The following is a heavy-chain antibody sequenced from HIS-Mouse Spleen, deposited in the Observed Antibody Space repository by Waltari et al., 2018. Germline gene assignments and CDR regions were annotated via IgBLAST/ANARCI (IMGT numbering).Heavy chain of an antibody. D-gene: IGHD5-12*01. CDR1: GGTFSSYA. Sequence: QVQLVQSGAEVKKPGSSVKVSCKASGGTFSSYAISWVRQAPGKGLEWMGGIIPIFGTANYAQKCQGRVTITADESTSTAYMELSSLRSEDTAVYYCSRYHVDPSYYYGMDVWGQGTTVTVSS. CDR3: SRYHVDPSYYYGMDV. J-gene: IGHJ6*02. CDR2: IIPIFGTA. V-gene: IGHV1-69*01.